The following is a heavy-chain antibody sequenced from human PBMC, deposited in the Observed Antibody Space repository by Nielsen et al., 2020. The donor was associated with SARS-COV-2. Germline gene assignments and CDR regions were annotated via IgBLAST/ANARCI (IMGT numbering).Heavy chain of an antibody. CDR3: ARSVEMATSDAFDI. V-gene: IGHV4-39*01. J-gene: IGHJ3*02. Sequence: SETLSLTCTVSGGSISSSSYYWGWIRQPPGKGLEWIGSIYYSGSTYYNPSLKSRVTISVDTSKNQFSLKLSSVTAADTAVYYCARSVEMATSDAFDIWGQGTMVTVSS. D-gene: IGHD5-24*01. CDR2: IYYSGST. CDR1: GGSISSSSYY.